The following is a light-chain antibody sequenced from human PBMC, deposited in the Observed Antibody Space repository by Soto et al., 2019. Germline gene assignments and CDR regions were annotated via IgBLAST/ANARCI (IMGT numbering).Light chain of an antibody. CDR1: QSVSNN. J-gene: IGKJ1*01. CDR2: GAS. CDR3: QQYNNWPPT. Sequence: EIVLTQSPGTLSLSPGERATLSCRASQSVSNNYLAWYQQKPGQAPRLLIYGASNRATGIPARFSGSGSGTEFTLTISSLQSEDFAVYYCQQYNNWPPTFGQGTKVDIK. V-gene: IGKV3D-15*01.